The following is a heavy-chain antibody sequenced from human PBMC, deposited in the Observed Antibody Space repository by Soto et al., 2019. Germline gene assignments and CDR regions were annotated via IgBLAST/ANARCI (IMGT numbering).Heavy chain of an antibody. J-gene: IGHJ5*02. CDR1: GGTFSSYT. CDR3: AREWGSSVGAVLSDLKNWFDP. D-gene: IGHD6-6*01. CDR2: ITPILGKA. Sequence: QVQLVQSGAEVKKPGSSVKVSCKASGGTFSSYTISWVRQAPGQGLEWMGRITPILGKANYEQKYQGRVTVTADKSTSTAYMELSSLRSEDTAVYYCAREWGSSVGAVLSDLKNWFDPWGQGTLVTVSS. V-gene: IGHV1-69*08.